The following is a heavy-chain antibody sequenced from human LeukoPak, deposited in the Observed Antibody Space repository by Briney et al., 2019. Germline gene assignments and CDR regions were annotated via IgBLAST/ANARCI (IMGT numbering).Heavy chain of an antibody. V-gene: IGHV3-23*01. CDR1: GFTFRNYA. J-gene: IGHJ4*02. Sequence: GGSLRLSCATSGFTFRNYAMSWVRQAPGKGLEWVSCISNGGGTTYHADSVKGRFAISRDTSKNTLYLQMYSLRVEDTAVYYCAKTSPGYTYGLLDYWGQGTLVTVSS. CDR3: AKTSPGYTYGLLDY. CDR2: ISNGGGTT. D-gene: IGHD5-18*01.